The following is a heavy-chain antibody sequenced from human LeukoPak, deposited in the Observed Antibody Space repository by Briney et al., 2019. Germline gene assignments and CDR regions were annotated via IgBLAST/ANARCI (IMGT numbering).Heavy chain of an antibody. J-gene: IGHJ4*02. CDR2: IYYSGST. CDR3: ARAFYYYDSSGYYKEYYFDY. Sequence: SQTLSLTCTVSGGSISSGGYYWSWIRQHPGKGLEWIGYIYYSGSTYYNPSLKSRVTISVDTSKNQFSLKLSSVTAADMAVYYCARAFYYYDSSGYYKEYYFDYWGQGTLVTVSS. D-gene: IGHD3-22*01. CDR1: GGSISSGGYY. V-gene: IGHV4-31*03.